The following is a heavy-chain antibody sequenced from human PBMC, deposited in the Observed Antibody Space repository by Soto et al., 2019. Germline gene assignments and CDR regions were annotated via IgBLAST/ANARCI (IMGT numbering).Heavy chain of an antibody. CDR1: GGSISSGGYY. CDR2: IYFSGTT. Sequence: SETLSLTCTVSGGSISSGGYYWSWIRQYPGKGLDWIGYIYFSGTTYYNPSLKSRVTISVDTSKNQFSLKLSSVSAADTALYYCARCSLVVVPAPGFDPWGRGTLVTVSS. D-gene: IGHD2-2*01. CDR3: ARCSLVVVPAPGFDP. V-gene: IGHV4-31*03. J-gene: IGHJ5*02.